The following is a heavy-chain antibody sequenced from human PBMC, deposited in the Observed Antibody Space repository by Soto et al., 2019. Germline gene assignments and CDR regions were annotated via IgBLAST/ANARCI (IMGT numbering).Heavy chain of an antibody. CDR2: INPSGGST. Sequence: ASVKVSCKASGYTFTSYYMHWVRQAPGQGLEWMGIINPSGGSTSYAQKFQGRVTMTRDTSTSTVYMELSSLRSEDTAVYYCARDLRRWEIPYVDGMDVWRQGTTVTVSS. V-gene: IGHV1-46*01. CDR3: ARDLRRWEIPYVDGMDV. CDR1: GYTFTSYY. D-gene: IGHD1-26*01. J-gene: IGHJ6*02.